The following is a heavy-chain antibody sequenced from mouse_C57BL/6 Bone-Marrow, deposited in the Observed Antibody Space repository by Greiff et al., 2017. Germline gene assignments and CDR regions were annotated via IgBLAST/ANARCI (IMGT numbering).Heavy chain of an antibody. CDR2: IDPSDSYT. V-gene: IGHV1-50*01. D-gene: IGHD2-3*01. J-gene: IGHJ2*01. CDR3: ARVDGYYSFDY. Sequence: QVQLQQPGAELVKPGASVKLSCKASGYTFTSYWMQWVKQRPGQGLEWIGEIDPSDSYTNDNQKFKGKATLTVDTSSSTAYMQLSSLTSEVSAVYYCARVDGYYSFDYWGQGTTLTVSS. CDR1: GYTFTSYW.